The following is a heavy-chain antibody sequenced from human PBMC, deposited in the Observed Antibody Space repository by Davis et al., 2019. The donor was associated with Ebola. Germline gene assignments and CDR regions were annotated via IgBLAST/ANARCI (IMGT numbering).Heavy chain of an antibody. CDR3: AKTAYCSSTSCPGGMDV. D-gene: IGHD2-2*01. CDR1: GFTFSSYS. Sequence: GEFLKISCAASGFTFSSYSMTWVRQAPGKGLEWVSTISGAGGSTYDADSVKGRFTISRDNSLNTLYLQMNSLRAEDTAVYYCAKTAYCSSTSCPGGMDVWGQGTTVTVSS. J-gene: IGHJ6*02. CDR2: ISGAGGST. V-gene: IGHV3-23*01.